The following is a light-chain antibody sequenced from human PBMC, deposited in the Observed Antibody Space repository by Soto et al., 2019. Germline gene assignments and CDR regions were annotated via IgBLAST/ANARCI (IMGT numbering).Light chain of an antibody. CDR3: QQYGNSPAIT. CDR1: QSVSN. V-gene: IGKV3-20*01. CDR2: GAS. Sequence: EIVLKQAPGTPSFSPGERATLSCRASQSVSNNQQKPGQAPRLLICGASNRASGIPDRFSGFGSGTDFTLTVSRLEPEDFAVYYCQQYGNSPAITFGQGTRLEI. J-gene: IGKJ5*01.